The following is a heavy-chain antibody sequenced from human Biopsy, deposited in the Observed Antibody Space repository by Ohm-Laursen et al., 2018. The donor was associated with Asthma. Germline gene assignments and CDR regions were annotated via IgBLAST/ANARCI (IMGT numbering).Heavy chain of an antibody. D-gene: IGHD3-10*01. CDR1: GYTFNSAG. J-gene: IGHJ6*02. Sequence: SVKVSCKASGYTFNSAGITWVRQAPGQGLEWMGWISVYNGNTKVAQKLQVRVTMITDTSTSTAYMELRSLRSDDTAVYFCARAVDYSHYYGIDVWGQGPTVPVS. CDR2: ISVYNGNT. CDR3: ARAVDYSHYYGIDV. V-gene: IGHV1-18*01.